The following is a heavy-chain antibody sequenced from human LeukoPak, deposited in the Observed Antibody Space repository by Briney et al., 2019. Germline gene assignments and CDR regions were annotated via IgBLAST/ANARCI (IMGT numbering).Heavy chain of an antibody. J-gene: IGHJ4*02. D-gene: IGHD6-13*01. CDR1: GYTFTGYY. CDR2: INPNSGGT. Sequence: GASVKVSCKASGYTFTGYYMHWVRQAPGQGLEWMGWINPNSGGTNYAQKFQGRVTMTRDTSVSTAYMELSRLRSDDTAVYYCARVAAAGLGYYFDYWGQGTLVTVSS. V-gene: IGHV1-2*02. CDR3: ARVAAAGLGYYFDY.